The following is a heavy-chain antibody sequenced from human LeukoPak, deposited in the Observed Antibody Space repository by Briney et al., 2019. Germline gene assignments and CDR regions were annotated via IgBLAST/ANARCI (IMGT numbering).Heavy chain of an antibody. V-gene: IGHV5-51*01. J-gene: IGHJ4*01. CDR3: ARLTWDQYFFDF. Sequence: GESLKISCRGSGYTFSNYWIGWVRQMPGKGLEWMAIIYPGDSDRRYSPSLQGQVTISADRSIRTAYLQWSSLKASDTAIYYCARLTWDQYFFDFWGQGTQVTISS. D-gene: IGHD1-26*01. CDR1: GYTFSNYW. CDR2: IYPGDSDR.